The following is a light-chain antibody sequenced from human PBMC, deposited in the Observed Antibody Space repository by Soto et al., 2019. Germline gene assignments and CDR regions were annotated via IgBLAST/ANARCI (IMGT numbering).Light chain of an antibody. CDR1: QGIGSW. V-gene: IGKV1-12*02. CDR3: QQANSFPFT. CDR2: AAS. Sequence: DIQMTQSPSSVSASVGDRVTITCRASQGIGSWLAWYQQKPGKAPNLLIYAASSLKSGVPSRFSGSGSGTDFTLTITSLQAEDSATYYCQQANSFPFTFGPGTKVDIK. J-gene: IGKJ3*01.